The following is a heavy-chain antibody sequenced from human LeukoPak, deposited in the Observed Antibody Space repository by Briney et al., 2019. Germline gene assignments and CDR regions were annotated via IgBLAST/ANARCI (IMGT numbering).Heavy chain of an antibody. Sequence: SETLSLTCTASGASISSYCWSWIRQPPGKGLEWIGDICYSGSTNYNPSLRSRVTISVDRSKNQFSLKLISVPAADTAVYYCARHSPRRIAVAGTTWWFDPWGQGTLVTVSS. V-gene: IGHV4-59*08. D-gene: IGHD6-19*01. CDR3: ARHSPRRIAVAGTTWWFDP. J-gene: IGHJ5*02. CDR1: GASISSYC. CDR2: ICYSGST.